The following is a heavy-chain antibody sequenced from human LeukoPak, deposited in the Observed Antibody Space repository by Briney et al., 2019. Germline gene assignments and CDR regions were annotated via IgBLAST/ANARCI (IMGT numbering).Heavy chain of an antibody. D-gene: IGHD5-12*01. CDR3: AREDIVATSPYYYYYGMDV. CDR2: IWYDGSNK. J-gene: IGHJ6*02. V-gene: IGHV3-33*01. Sequence: GGSLRLSCAASGFTFSSYGMHWVRQAPGRGLEWVAVIWYDGSNKYYADSVKGRFTISRGNSKNTLYLQMNSLRAEDTAVYYCAREDIVATSPYYYYYGMDVWGQGTTVTVSS. CDR1: GFTFSSYG.